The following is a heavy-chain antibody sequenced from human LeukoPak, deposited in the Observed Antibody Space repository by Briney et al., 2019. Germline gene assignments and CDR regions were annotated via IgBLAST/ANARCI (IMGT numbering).Heavy chain of an antibody. Sequence: ASVKVSCKASGYTFPSYFMHWVRQAPGQGLEWMGIINPTGGSTTYAQKFQGRVTMTTDTSTSTAYMELRSLRSDDTAVYYCARDSPYGDLRRYFDLWGQGTLVTVSS. V-gene: IGHV1-46*01. CDR1: GYTFPSYF. J-gene: IGHJ5*02. D-gene: IGHD4-17*01. CDR2: INPTGGST. CDR3: ARDSPYGDLRRYFDL.